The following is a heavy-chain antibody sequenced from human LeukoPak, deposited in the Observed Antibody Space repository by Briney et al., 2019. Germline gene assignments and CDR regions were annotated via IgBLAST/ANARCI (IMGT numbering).Heavy chain of an antibody. V-gene: IGHV1-24*01. CDR2: FDPEDGET. J-gene: IGHJ4*02. CDR1: GYTLTELS. Sequence: ASVKVSCKVSGYTLTELSMHWVRQAPGKGLEWMGGFDPEDGETIYAQKFQGRVTMTEDTSTDTAYVELSSLRSEDTAVYYCATRIAARPRGVFDYWGQGTLVTVSS. D-gene: IGHD6-6*01. CDR3: ATRIAARPRGVFDY.